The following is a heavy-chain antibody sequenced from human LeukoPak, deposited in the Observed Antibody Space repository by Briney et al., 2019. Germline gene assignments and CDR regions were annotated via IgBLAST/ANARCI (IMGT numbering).Heavy chain of an antibody. D-gene: IGHD3-3*01. CDR1: GYTFTSYD. Sequence: ASVKVSCKASGYTFTSYDINWVRQATGQGLEWMGWMNPNSGNTGYAQKFQGRVTMTRNTSISTAYMELSSLRSEDTAVYYCARGDYGFWSGYSIPNWFDPWGQGTLVTVSS. CDR2: MNPNSGNT. V-gene: IGHV1-8*01. J-gene: IGHJ5*02. CDR3: ARGDYGFWSGYSIPNWFDP.